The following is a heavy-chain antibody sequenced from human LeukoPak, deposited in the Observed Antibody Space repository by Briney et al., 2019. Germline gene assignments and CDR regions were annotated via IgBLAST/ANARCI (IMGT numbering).Heavy chain of an antibody. CDR1: GCTFSSYW. Sequence: GGSLRLSCAASGCTFSSYWMSWVRQAPGKGLEWVANIKQDGSEKYYVDSVKGRFTISRDNAKNSLYLQMNSLRAEDTAVYYCARTYGGYYYCDYWGQGTLVTVSS. CDR3: ARTYGGYYYCDY. V-gene: IGHV3-7*01. CDR2: IKQDGSEK. D-gene: IGHD5-12*01. J-gene: IGHJ4*02.